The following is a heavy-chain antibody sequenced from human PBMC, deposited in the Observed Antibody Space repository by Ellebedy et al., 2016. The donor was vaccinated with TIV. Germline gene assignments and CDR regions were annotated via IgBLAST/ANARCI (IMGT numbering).Heavy chain of an antibody. J-gene: IGHJ4*02. CDR3: ARILCAGDCSQFGFDY. V-gene: IGHV3-74*01. D-gene: IGHD2-21*02. CDR1: GFTFSRHW. CDR2: INPDGSST. Sequence: GESLKISCAASGFTFSRHWTYWVRPATGKGLVWVSRINPDGSSTDYADCVKGRFTIPRDNAENTLYLQMNSLRAEDTAVYYCARILCAGDCSQFGFDYWGQGTLVPVSS.